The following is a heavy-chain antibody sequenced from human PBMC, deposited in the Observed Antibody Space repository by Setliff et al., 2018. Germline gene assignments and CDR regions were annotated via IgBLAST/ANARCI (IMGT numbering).Heavy chain of an antibody. J-gene: IGHJ4*02. CDR1: GGSISSYY. D-gene: IGHD3-9*01. CDR3: ARVGTTSYYLYFDF. Sequence: SETLSLTCTVSGGSISSYYWSWIRQPPGKGLEWIGYIYYSGSTDYNPSLRSRVTISRDTSKNQVSLKLGSVTAADTAVYYCARVGTTSYYLYFDFWGQGTLVTVSS. CDR2: IYYSGST. V-gene: IGHV4-59*01.